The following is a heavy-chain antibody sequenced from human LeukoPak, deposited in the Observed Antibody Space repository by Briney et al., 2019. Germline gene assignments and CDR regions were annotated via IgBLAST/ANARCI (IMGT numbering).Heavy chain of an antibody. V-gene: IGHV3-74*01. CDR1: GFTFSTSW. Sequence: GGSLRLSCAASGFTFSTSWMNWVRQAPGKGPVWVSRINGDGSITTYADSVKGRFTISRDNAKNALSLQTNSLRAEDTAVYYCLYGSSSGDYWGQGTLVTVSS. CDR2: INGDGSIT. CDR3: LYGSSSGDY. D-gene: IGHD6-6*01. J-gene: IGHJ4*02.